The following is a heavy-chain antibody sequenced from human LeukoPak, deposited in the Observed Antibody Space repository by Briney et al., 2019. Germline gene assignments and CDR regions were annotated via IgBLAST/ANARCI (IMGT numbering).Heavy chain of an antibody. CDR2: IYYSGST. CDR1: GGSISSGGYS. V-gene: IGHV4-30-4*07. Sequence: PSETLSLTCAVSGGSISSGGYSWSWIRQPPGKGLEWIGYIYYSGSTYYNPSLKSRVTISVDTSKNQFSLKLSSVTAADTAVYYCAREAVAGHFDYWGQGTLVTVSS. CDR3: AREAVAGHFDY. J-gene: IGHJ4*02. D-gene: IGHD6-19*01.